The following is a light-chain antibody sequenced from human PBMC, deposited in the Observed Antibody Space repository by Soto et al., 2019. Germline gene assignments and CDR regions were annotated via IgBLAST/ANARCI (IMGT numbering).Light chain of an antibody. Sequence: DIQMTQSPSSLSASVGDRVTITCRASQSITNFLHWYQQKPGKAPKHLIFEEYNLESGVPSRFSGTGSGTDFTLTISSLQPEDFATYYCQQSYSAPITFGQGTRVEIK. CDR3: QQSYSAPIT. CDR2: EEY. J-gene: IGKJ5*01. V-gene: IGKV1-39*01. CDR1: QSITNF.